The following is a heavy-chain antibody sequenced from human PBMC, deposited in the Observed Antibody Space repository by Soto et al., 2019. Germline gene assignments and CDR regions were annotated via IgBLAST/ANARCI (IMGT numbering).Heavy chain of an antibody. CDR1: GGSISSYY. CDR2: IYHSGRT. J-gene: IGHJ4*02. D-gene: IGHD3-9*01. CDR3: ARGVGYFDWLFTTTDDKHFDY. V-gene: IGHV4-59*01. Sequence: PSETLSLTCTVSGGSISSYYWSWIRQPPGKGLEWIGYIYHSGRTNYNPSLKSRVTISVDTSKNQFSLKLSSVTAADTAVYYCARGVGYFDWLFTTTDDKHFDYWGQGTLVTVS.